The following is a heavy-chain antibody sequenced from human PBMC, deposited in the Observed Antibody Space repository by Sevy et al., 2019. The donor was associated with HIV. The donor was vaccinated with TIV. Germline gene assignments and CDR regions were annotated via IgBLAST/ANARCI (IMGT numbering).Heavy chain of an antibody. Sequence: ASVKVPCKASGYTFTSYGISWVRQAPGQGLEWMGWISAYNGNTNYAQKLQGRVTMTTDTSKSTAYMELRSLRSDDTDVYYCARDRSSDRGFMDVWGQGTTVTVSS. J-gene: IGHJ6*02. CDR1: GYTFTSYG. CDR2: ISAYNGNT. V-gene: IGHV1-18*01. CDR3: ARDRSSDRGFMDV. D-gene: IGHD2-15*01.